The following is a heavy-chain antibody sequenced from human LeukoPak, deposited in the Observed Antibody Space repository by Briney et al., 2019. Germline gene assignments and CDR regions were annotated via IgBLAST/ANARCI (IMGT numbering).Heavy chain of an antibody. D-gene: IGHD3-22*01. Sequence: PGGSLRLSCAASGFTFSTYWMHWVRQAPGKGPLWVSHINGDGSTTNYADSVKGRFTISRDNAKNTLYLQMNSLRAEDTAVYYCARGPRRDSSGYFLNYWGQGTLVTVSS. J-gene: IGHJ4*02. CDR1: GFTFSTYW. V-gene: IGHV3-74*01. CDR2: INGDGSTT. CDR3: ARGPRRDSSGYFLNY.